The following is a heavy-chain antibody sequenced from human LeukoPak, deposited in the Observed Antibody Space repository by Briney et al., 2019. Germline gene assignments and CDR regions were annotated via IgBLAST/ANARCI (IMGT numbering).Heavy chain of an antibody. D-gene: IGHD4-17*01. CDR3: GRDPNGDYVGAFEF. V-gene: IGHV3-23*01. J-gene: IGHJ3*01. CDR2: IRGRGDGT. Sequence: GGSLRLSCVGSGFTFSNFAMTWVRQAPGKGLEWVSSIRGRGDGTSYADSVKGRFTMSGDNSKNTLYLQMDSLRAEDTAMYYCGRDPNGDYVGAFEFWGQGTLVTVSS. CDR1: GFTFSNFA.